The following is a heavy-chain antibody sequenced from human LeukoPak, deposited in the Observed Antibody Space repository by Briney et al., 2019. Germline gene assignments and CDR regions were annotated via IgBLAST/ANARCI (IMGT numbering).Heavy chain of an antibody. V-gene: IGHV4-34*01. D-gene: IGHD3-10*01. CDR3: ARAVGGDGSGSL. Sequence: SETLSLTCAVYGGSFSGYYWSWIRQPPGKGLEWIGEINHSGSTNYNPSLKSRVTILVDTSKNQFSLKLSSVTAADTAVYYCARAVGGDGSGSLWGPGTLVTVSS. CDR1: GGSFSGYY. CDR2: INHSGST. J-gene: IGHJ4*02.